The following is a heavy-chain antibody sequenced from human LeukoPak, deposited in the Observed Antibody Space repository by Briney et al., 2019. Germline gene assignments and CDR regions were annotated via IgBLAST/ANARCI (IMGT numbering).Heavy chain of an antibody. J-gene: IGHJ6*02. V-gene: IGHV3-9*01. CDR3: AKDLYGGNSGAPTYYYYGMDV. CDR1: GFTFDDYA. CDR2: ISWNSGSI. Sequence: GRSLRLSCAASGFTFDDYAMHWVRQAPGKGLEWVSGISWNSGSIGYADSVKGRFTISRDNAKSSLYLQMNSLRAEDTALYYCAKDLYGGNSGAPTYYYYGMDVWGQGTTVTVSS. D-gene: IGHD4-23*01.